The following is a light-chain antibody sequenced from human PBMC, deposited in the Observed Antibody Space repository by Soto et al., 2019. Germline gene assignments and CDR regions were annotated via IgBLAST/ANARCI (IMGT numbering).Light chain of an antibody. V-gene: IGKV3-20*01. CDR3: LQYGSTPGT. CDR2: GAS. J-gene: IGKJ1*01. CDR1: QSIPNSY. Sequence: EIVLTRSPGTLSLSPGERATLSCRASQSIPNSYLSWYQHKPGQAPRLLIHGASSGATGTPDRFSGSGSGTDFTLIIDRLEPEDFALYYCLQYGSTPGTFGQGTKVDLK.